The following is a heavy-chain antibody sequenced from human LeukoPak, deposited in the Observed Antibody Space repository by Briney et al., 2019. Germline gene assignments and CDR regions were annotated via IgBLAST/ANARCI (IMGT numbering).Heavy chain of an antibody. Sequence: WDTQSLTCDVSGDSFSSCYYRGWIRPPPGKGLEWIGSIYHRGSTTYNPYLKSRVTISADTSKNQFSLKVRSVTAADTAVYYCARNSSGWFFDYWGQGTLVTVSS. V-gene: IGHV4-38-2*01. J-gene: IGHJ4*02. CDR1: GDSFSSCYY. D-gene: IGHD6-19*01. CDR2: IYHRGST. CDR3: ARNSSGWFFDY.